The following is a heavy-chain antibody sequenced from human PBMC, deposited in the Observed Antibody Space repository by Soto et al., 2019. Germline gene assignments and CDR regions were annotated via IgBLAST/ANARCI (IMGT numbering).Heavy chain of an antibody. D-gene: IGHD2-15*01. V-gene: IGHV4-30-2*01. CDR1: ATSISSGGYS. J-gene: IGHJ5*02. CDR3: ARSYCSGGSCYGRWFDP. Sequence: QLQLQESGPGLVKPSHTLSLTSAVSATSISSGGYSWSWIRQPPGKGLEWIGYIYHSGSTYYNPSLKSRVTISVERSKNQFSRKLCSVTAADTAVYCCARSYCSGGSCYGRWFDPWGQGTLVTVSS. CDR2: IYHSGST.